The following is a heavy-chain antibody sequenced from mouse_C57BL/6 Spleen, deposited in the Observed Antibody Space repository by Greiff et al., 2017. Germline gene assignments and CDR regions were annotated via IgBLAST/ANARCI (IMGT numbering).Heavy chain of an antibody. V-gene: IGHV1-69*01. D-gene: IGHD1-1*01. CDR1: GYTFTSYW. J-gene: IGHJ3*01. CDR3: ARGAYGSSPWFAY. CDR2: IDPSDSYT. Sequence: QVQLQQPGAELVMPGASVKLSCKASGYTFTSYWMHWVKQRPGQGLEWIGEIDPSDSYTNYNQKFKGKSTLTVDKSSSTAYMQLSSLTSEDSAVXYCARGAYGSSPWFAYWGQGTLVTVSA.